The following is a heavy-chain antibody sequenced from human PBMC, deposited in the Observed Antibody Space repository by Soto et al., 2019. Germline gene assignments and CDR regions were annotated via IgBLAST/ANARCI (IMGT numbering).Heavy chain of an antibody. CDR1: GFTFSSYA. V-gene: IGHV3-30*18. Sequence: ESGGGVVQPGRSLRLSCAASGFTFSSYAMHWVRQAPGKGLEWVAVISYDGPDKNYADSVKGRFTISRDNSQNTLYLQMNSLRPEDTAVYYCAKGYWGDAFDIWGQGTMVTVSS. CDR3: AKGYWGDAFDI. D-gene: IGHD7-27*01. CDR2: ISYDGPDK. J-gene: IGHJ3*02.